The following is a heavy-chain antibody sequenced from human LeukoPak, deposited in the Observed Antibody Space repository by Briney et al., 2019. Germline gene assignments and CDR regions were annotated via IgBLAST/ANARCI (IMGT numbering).Heavy chain of an antibody. D-gene: IGHD4-17*01. CDR2: INHSGST. CDR3: ARDLDTTVTMKGMDV. V-gene: IGHV4-34*01. J-gene: IGHJ6*04. CDR1: GGFFSGYY. Sequence: SETLSLICALYGGFFSGYYGRWIRHPPGKGRVWIGEINHSGSTNYNPSLKSRVTMSVDTSKNQFSLRLTSVTAADTAVYYCARDLDTTVTMKGMDVWGKGTTVTVSS.